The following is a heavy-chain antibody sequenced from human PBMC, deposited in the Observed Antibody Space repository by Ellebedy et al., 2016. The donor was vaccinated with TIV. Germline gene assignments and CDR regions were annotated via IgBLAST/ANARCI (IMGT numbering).Heavy chain of an antibody. CDR1: GFTLSSYA. D-gene: IGHD6-19*01. V-gene: IGHV3-23*01. CDR3: AKDCRASSGSYGRFDY. J-gene: IGHJ4*02. Sequence: GESLKISCAASGFTLSSYAMNWVRQAPGRGLEWVSAISGSGGSTYYADSVKVRFTISRDNYKNTLYLQRNSLRAEDTAVCYCAKDCRASSGSYGRFDYWGQGNLVTVSS. CDR2: ISGSGGST.